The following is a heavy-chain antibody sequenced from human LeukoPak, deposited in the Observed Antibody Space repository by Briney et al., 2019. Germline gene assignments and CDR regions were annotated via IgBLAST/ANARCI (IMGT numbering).Heavy chain of an antibody. CDR2: ISSDGGGT. D-gene: IGHD1-26*01. J-gene: IGHJ4*02. CDR1: GFTFSYYA. Sequence: GSLKVSCAASGFTFSYYAMYWVRQAPGKGLEYVSSISSDGGGTYYADSVKGRFTISRDNSKNTLYLQMGSLRAEDMAMYYCARPKVGATLDYWGKGPRLTVSS. CDR3: ARPKVGATLDY. V-gene: IGHV3-64*02.